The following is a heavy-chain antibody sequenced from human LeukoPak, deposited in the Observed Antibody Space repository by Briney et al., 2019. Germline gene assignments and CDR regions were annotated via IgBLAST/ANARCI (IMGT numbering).Heavy chain of an antibody. CDR3: ARDLLDYYDSSGTYYGMDV. J-gene: IGHJ6*02. V-gene: IGHV1-8*01. CDR2: MNPNSGNT. CDR1: GYTFTSYD. D-gene: IGHD3-22*01. Sequence: VASVKVSCKASGYTFTSYDINWVRQATGQGLEWMGWMNPNSGNTGYAQKLQGRVTMTTDTSTSTAYMELRSLRSDDTAVYYCARDLLDYYDSSGTYYGMDVWGQGTTVTASS.